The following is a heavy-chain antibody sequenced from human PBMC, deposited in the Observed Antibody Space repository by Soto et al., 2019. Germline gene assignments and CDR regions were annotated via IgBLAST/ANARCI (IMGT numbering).Heavy chain of an antibody. Sequence: QVQLAQSTGEVKKPGASVRVSCKATGYTFIRYGIAWVRQAPGQGFEWMGWISPYNDHTVYAQKFQGRVTMTADTSTRTVYMKLRGLTSDDTAVYYCARGGYYDNSWGKLSHYGLDVWGQGTSVSVSS. CDR1: GYTFIRYG. V-gene: IGHV1-18*01. CDR3: ARGGYYDNSWGKLSHYGLDV. J-gene: IGHJ6*02. CDR2: ISPYNDHT. D-gene: IGHD3-16*01.